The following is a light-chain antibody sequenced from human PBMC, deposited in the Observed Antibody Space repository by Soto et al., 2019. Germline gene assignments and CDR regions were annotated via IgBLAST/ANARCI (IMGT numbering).Light chain of an antibody. CDR3: SSYTDSASRV. CDR1: NSDVGGYDY. CDR2: EVN. V-gene: IGLV2-14*01. J-gene: IGLJ1*01. Sequence: QSVLTQPASVSGSPRQSITISCTGTNSDVGGYDYVSWYQQYPGKAPKVIIYEVNKRPSGISNRFSGSKSGNMASLTISGLQAVDEADYYCSSYTDSASRVFGTGTKVTVL.